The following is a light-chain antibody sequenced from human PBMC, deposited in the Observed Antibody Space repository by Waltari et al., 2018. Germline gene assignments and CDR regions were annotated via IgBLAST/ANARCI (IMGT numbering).Light chain of an antibody. CDR1: QSISTL. J-gene: IGKJ4*01. CDR3: QQYNTYPLS. Sequence: DIQMTQSPSTLSASVGDRVTITCRASQSISTLLAWYQQKPGKAPKLLIYKASSLESEVPSTFSGSGSVTEFALAISSLQPDDFATYYCQQYNTYPLSFGGGTKVEIK. CDR2: KAS. V-gene: IGKV1-5*03.